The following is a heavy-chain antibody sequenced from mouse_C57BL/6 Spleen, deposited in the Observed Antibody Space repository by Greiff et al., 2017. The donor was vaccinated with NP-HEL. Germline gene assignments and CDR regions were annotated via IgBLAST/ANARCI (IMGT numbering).Heavy chain of an antibody. V-gene: IGHV1-81*01. J-gene: IGHJ2*01. CDR3: ARRDITTVVATDFDY. Sequence: VQLQQSGAELARPGASVKLSCKASGYTFTSYGISWVKQRTGQGLEWIGEIYPRSGNTYYNEKFKGKATLTADKSSSTAYMELRSLTSEDSAVYFCARRDITTVVATDFDYWGQGTTLTVSS. CDR2: IYPRSGNT. CDR1: GYTFTSYG. D-gene: IGHD1-1*01.